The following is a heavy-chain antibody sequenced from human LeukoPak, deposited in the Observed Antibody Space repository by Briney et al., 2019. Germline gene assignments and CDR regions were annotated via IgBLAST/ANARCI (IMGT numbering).Heavy chain of an antibody. CDR1: GYTFTGYY. CDR2: INPNSGGT. CDR3: WGGWGGGFDY. J-gene: IGHJ4*02. V-gene: IGHV1-2*06. D-gene: IGHD3-16*01. Sequence: ASVKVSCKASGYTFTGYYMHWVRQAPGQGLEWMGRINPNSGGTNYAQKFQGRVTMTRDTSISTAYMELNRLRSDDTAGDYCWGGWGGGFDYWGQGTLVTVSS.